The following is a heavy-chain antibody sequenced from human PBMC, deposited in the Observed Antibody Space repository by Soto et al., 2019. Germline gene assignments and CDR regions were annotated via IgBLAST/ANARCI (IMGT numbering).Heavy chain of an antibody. J-gene: IGHJ4*02. CDR3: AKRRRDCSSTSCYASYYFDY. Sequence: GGSLRLSCAASGFTFSSYAMSWVRQAPGKGLEWVSAISGSGGSTYYADSVKGRFTISRDNSKNTLYLQMNSLRAEDTAVYYCAKRRRDCSSTSCYASYYFDYWGQGTLVTVSS. D-gene: IGHD2-2*01. CDR1: GFTFSSYA. V-gene: IGHV3-23*01. CDR2: ISGSGGST.